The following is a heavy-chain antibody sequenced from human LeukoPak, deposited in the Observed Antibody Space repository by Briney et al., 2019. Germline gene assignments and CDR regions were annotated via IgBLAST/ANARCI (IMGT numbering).Heavy chain of an antibody. CDR3: ATDLWGRRWLHLTPPG. Sequence: ASVKVSCRVSGYTLTELSMHWVRQAPGKGREWMGGFDPEDGETIYAQKFQGRVTMTEDTSTDTAYMELSSLRSEDTAVYYCATDLWGRRWLHLTPPGWGQGTLVTVSS. CDR2: FDPEDGET. J-gene: IGHJ4*02. D-gene: IGHD5-24*01. CDR1: GYTLTELS. V-gene: IGHV1-24*01.